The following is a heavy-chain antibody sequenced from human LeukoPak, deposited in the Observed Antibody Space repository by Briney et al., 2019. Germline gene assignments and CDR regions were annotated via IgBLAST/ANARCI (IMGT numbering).Heavy chain of an antibody. CDR1: GFTFSRYA. CDR2: ISYDGSNK. CDR3: ARGELRYFDLFDY. Sequence: GGSLRLSCAASGFTFSRYAMHWVRQAPGKGLEWVAVISYDGSNKYYADSVKGRFTISRDNSKNTLYLQMNSLRAEDTAVYYCARGELRYFDLFDYWGQGTLVTVSS. J-gene: IGHJ4*02. V-gene: IGHV3-30-3*01. D-gene: IGHD3-9*01.